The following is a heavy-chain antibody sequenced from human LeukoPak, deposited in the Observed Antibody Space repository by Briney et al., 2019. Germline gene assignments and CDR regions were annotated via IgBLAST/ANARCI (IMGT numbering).Heavy chain of an antibody. D-gene: IGHD1-26*01. CDR2: IYHSGST. CDR1: GYSISSGYY. V-gene: IGHV4-38-2*02. J-gene: IGHJ4*02. Sequence: SETLSLTCTVSGYSISSGYYWGWIRQPPGKGLEWIGSIYHSGSTYYNPSLKSRVTISVDTSKNQFSLKLSSVTAADAAVYYCAREHDTSGSYCDYWGQGTLVTVSS. CDR3: AREHDTSGSYCDY.